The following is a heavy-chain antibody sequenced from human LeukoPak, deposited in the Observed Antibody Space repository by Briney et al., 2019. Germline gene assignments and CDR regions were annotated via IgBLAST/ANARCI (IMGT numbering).Heavy chain of an antibody. Sequence: PGRSLRLSCAASGFTFDDYAMHWVRQAPGKGLEWVSGISWNSGSIGYADSVKGRFTISRDNAKNSLYLQMNSLRAEDTALYYCAKGALPYGSGSYFDYWGQGTLVTVSS. J-gene: IGHJ4*02. CDR1: GFTFDDYA. D-gene: IGHD3-10*01. V-gene: IGHV3-9*01. CDR3: AKGALPYGSGSYFDY. CDR2: ISWNSGSI.